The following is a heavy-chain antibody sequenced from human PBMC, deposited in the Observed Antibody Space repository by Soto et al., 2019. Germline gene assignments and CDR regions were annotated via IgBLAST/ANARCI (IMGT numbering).Heavy chain of an antibody. D-gene: IGHD6-25*01. CDR1: GGSISSGGYY. J-gene: IGHJ6*02. CDR2: IYYSGST. V-gene: IGHV4-31*03. Sequence: PSETLSLTCTVSGGSISSGGYYWSWIRQHLGKGLEWIGYIYYSGSTYYNPSLKSRVTISVDTSKNQFSLKLSSVTAADTAVYYCASSSRGYGEAYYYYYGMDVWGQGTTVTVSS. CDR3: ASSSRGYGEAYYYYYGMDV.